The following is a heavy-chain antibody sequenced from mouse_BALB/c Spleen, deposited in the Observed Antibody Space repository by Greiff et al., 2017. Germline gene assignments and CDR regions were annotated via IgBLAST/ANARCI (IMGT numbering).Heavy chain of an antibody. D-gene: IGHD1-1*01. CDR1: GFTFSSYG. CDR3: ARHLTTVVADY. Sequence: EVKLMESGGDLVKPGGSLKLSCAASGFTFSSYGMSWVRQTPDKRLEWVATISSGGSYTYYPDSVKGRFTISRDNAKNTLYLQMSSLKSEDTAMYYCARHLTTVVADYWGQGTTLTVSS. CDR2: ISSGGSYT. V-gene: IGHV5-6*01. J-gene: IGHJ2*01.